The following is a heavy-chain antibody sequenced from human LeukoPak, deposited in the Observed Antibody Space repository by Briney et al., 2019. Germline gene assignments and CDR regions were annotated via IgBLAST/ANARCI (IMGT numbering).Heavy chain of an antibody. V-gene: IGHV5-51*01. CDR1: GYSFSYYW. D-gene: IGHD2/OR15-2a*01. J-gene: IGHJ4*02. Sequence: GESLKISCKAFGYSFSYYWIGWVRQMPGKALEWMGIIYPRDSDTRYSPSFQGQVTISVDTSITTAYLQWSSLKASDTAMYYCARNRDSDYWGQGTLVTVSS. CDR2: IYPRDSDT. CDR3: ARNRDSDY.